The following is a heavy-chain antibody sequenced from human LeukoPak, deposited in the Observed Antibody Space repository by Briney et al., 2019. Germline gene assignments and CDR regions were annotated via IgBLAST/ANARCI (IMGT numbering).Heavy chain of an antibody. CDR3: ARHEEEDGRNAKTFWY. V-gene: IGHV4-39*01. D-gene: IGHD3-3*01. Sequence: PSETLSLTCTVSGASIGGSNYYWGWVRQPPGMGLEWIGSIFYSGRTYFNPSLKRRVTISVDTSKNQFSPGLSSVTAADAAVYYCARHEEEDGRNAKTFWYWGQGTLVTVSS. CDR1: GASIGGSNYY. CDR2: IFYSGRT. J-gene: IGHJ4*02.